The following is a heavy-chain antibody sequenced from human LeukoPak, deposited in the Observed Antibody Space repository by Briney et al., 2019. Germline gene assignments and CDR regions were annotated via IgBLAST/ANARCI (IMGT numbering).Heavy chain of an antibody. CDR1: GGSFSGYY. CDR3: ARGTRQNWFDP. J-gene: IGHJ5*02. CDR2: INHSGSA. V-gene: IGHV4-34*01. Sequence: SETLYLTCAVYGGSFSGYYWSWIRQPPGKGLEWIGEINHSGSANYNPSLKSRVTISVDTSKNQFSLKLSSVTAADTAVYYCARGTRQNWFDPWGQGTLVTVSS.